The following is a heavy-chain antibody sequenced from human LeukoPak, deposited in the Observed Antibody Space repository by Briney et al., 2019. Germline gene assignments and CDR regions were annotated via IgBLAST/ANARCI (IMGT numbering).Heavy chain of an antibody. D-gene: IGHD1-26*01. CDR1: GGSFSGYY. Sequence: PSETLSLTCDVYGGSFSGYYWSWIRQPPGKGLEWIGEINHSGSTNYNPSLKSRVTISVDTSKNQFSLKLCSVTAADTAVYYCARGHPVGATDAFDIWGQGTMVTVSS. CDR2: INHSGST. CDR3: ARGHPVGATDAFDI. V-gene: IGHV4-34*01. J-gene: IGHJ3*02.